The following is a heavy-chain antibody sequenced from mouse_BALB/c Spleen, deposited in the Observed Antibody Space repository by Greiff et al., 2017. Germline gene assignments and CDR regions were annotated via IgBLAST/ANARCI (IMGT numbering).Heavy chain of an antibody. CDR2: IYPGNSDT. J-gene: IGHJ3*01. D-gene: IGHD2-4*01. CDR1: GYTFTSYW. V-gene: IGHV1-5*01. CDR3: TRLGDYDVGFAY. Sequence: VQLQQSGTVLARPGASVKMSCKASGYTFTSYWMHWVKQRPGQGLEWIGAIYPGNSDTSYNQKFKGKAKLTAVTSTSTAYMELSSLTNEDSAVYYCTRLGDYDVGFAYWGQGTLVTVSA.